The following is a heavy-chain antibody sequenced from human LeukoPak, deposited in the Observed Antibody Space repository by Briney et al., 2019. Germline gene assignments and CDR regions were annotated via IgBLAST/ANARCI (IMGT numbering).Heavy chain of an antibody. J-gene: IGHJ6*03. CDR1: GYSISSDYY. Sequence: SETLSLTCPVSGYSISSDYYWGWIRQPPGKGLEWMGSIYHSGSTYYNPSLKSRVTISISTSKNQFSLKLSSVTAADTAVYYCARTSTNPYDYVWGSYRWGQAYYYYYYMDVWGKGTTVTVSS. V-gene: IGHV4-38-2*01. D-gene: IGHD3-16*02. CDR2: IYHSGST. CDR3: ARTSTNPYDYVWGSYRWGQAYYYYYYMDV.